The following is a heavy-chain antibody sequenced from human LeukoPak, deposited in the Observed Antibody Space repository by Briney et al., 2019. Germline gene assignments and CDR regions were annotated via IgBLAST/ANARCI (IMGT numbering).Heavy chain of an antibody. CDR1: GGSISSSSYY. CDR3: ARRYGSGSYYNPGPHFDY. CDR2: IYYSGST. J-gene: IGHJ4*02. Sequence: SETLSLTCTVSGGSISSSSYYWGWIRQPPGKGLEWIGSIYYSGSTYYNPSLMGRVTISVDTSKNQFSLKLNSVTAADTAVHYCARRYGSGSYYNPGPHFDYWGQGTLVTVSS. V-gene: IGHV4-39*07. D-gene: IGHD3-10*01.